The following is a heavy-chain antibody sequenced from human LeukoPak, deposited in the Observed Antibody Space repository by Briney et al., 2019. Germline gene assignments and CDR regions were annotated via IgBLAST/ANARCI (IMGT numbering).Heavy chain of an antibody. CDR3: AREQYGSGSSPYYYGMDV. J-gene: IGHJ6*02. Sequence: GASVKVSCKASGYTFTGYYMHWVRQAPGQGLEWMGWINPNSGGTNYAQKFQGRVTMTRDTSISTAYMELSRLRSDDTAVYYCAREQYGSGSSPYYYGMDVWGQGTTATVSS. D-gene: IGHD3-10*01. CDR1: GYTFTGYY. V-gene: IGHV1-2*02. CDR2: INPNSGGT.